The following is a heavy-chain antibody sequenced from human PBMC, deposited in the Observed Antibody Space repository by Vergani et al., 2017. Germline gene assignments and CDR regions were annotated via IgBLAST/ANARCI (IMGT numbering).Heavy chain of an antibody. Sequence: QVQLVQSGAEVKKPGASVKVSCKASGYTFTSYGISWVRQAPGQGLEWMGWISAYNGNTNYAQKLQGRVTITADESTSTAYMELSSLRSEDTAVYYCARGKPQLRYFDWLHSAFDYWGQGTLVTVSS. CDR1: GYTFTSYG. CDR3: ARGKPQLRYFDWLHSAFDY. CDR2: ISAYNGNT. V-gene: IGHV1-18*04. D-gene: IGHD3-9*01. J-gene: IGHJ4*02.